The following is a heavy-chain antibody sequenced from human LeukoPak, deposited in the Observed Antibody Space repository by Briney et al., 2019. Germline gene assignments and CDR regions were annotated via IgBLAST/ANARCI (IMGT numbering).Heavy chain of an antibody. V-gene: IGHV4-39*01. CDR1: GGSVSSTDYY. Sequence: SETLSLTCTVSGGSVSSTDYYWAWIRQPPGKGLEWIASIGYGGSIGYGGSIYSNPSLKSRVTISADTSKKQISLKLSSMTAADTAVYYCARHLLTAGSIEWGQGTLVTVSS. CDR2: IGYGGSI. J-gene: IGHJ4*02. CDR3: ARHLLTAGSIE. D-gene: IGHD3-9*01.